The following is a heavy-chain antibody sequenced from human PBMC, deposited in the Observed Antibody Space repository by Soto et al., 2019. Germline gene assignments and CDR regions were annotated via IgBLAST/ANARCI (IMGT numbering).Heavy chain of an antibody. Sequence: SETLSLTCTVSGGSVSSGSYYWSWIRQPPGKGLEWIGYIYYSGSTNYNPSLKSRVTISVDTSKNQFSLKLSSVTAADTAVYYCARDIMGLATKDYWGQGTLVTVSS. CDR2: IYYSGST. V-gene: IGHV4-61*01. CDR1: GGSVSSGSYY. J-gene: IGHJ4*02. D-gene: IGHD5-12*01. CDR3: ARDIMGLATKDY.